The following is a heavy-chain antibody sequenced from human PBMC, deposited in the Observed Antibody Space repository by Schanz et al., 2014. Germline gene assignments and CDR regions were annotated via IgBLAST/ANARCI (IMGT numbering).Heavy chain of an antibody. D-gene: IGHD6-13*01. CDR3: ARDNLVSSSWYNYYGMDV. CDR1: GYTFAVYY. J-gene: IGHJ6*02. Sequence: QVQLVQSGAEVKKPGASVKVSCKASGYTFAVYYIHWVRQAPGQGLEFMGWINPNSGDTEYGQQFEGRVTLTRDTSISTAYMELSSLTSDDTAVYYCARDNLVSSSWYNYYGMDVWGQGTTVTVSS. CDR2: INPNSGDT. V-gene: IGHV1-2*02.